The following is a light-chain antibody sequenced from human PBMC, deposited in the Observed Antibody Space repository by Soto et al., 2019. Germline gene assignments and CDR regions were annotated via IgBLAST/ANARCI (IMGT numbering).Light chain of an antibody. CDR2: KNN. CDR1: SSNIRGSD. J-gene: IGLJ1*01. Sequence: QSVLTQPHSASGTPGQRITISCSGSSSNIRGSDVYWYQQLPGTAPKLLIRKNNQRPSGVPDRFSGSKSGTSASLAISGLRSEDEADYYCAAWDGSLSGYVFGAGTKVTVL. V-gene: IGLV1-47*01. CDR3: AAWDGSLSGYV.